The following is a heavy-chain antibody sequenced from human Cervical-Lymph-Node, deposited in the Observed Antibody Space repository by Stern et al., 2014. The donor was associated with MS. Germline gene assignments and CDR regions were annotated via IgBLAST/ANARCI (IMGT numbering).Heavy chain of an antibody. V-gene: IGHV3-53*01. D-gene: IGHD3-9*01. CDR3: ARGWLFD. CDR1: VLTVNSNY. CDR2: SDSGGST. Sequence: EVQLVESGGGLIQPGGSLRLSCAASVLTVNSNYMSWVRQAPGKWLECVSVSDSGGSTYYADSVKARFTIARDNSKNTLYLQMNSLRTDDTAVYYCARGWLFDWGQGTLVTVSS. J-gene: IGHJ4*02.